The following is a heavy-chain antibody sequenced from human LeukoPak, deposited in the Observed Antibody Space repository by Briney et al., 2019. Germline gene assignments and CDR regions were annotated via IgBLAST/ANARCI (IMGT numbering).Heavy chain of an antibody. V-gene: IGHV1-18*01. J-gene: IGHJ4*02. CDR1: GYTFTNYG. CDR2: IDSRNGHT. Sequence: WASVKVSCKASGYTFTNYGIAWVRQAPGQGLEWMGWIDSRNGHTKYGQKFQGRVIMATDTSTSTTYMELRSLRSDDTAVYYCARAIPMRGRAGDYGGKEPRVPVSS. CDR3: ARAIPMRGRAGDY. D-gene: IGHD3-22*01.